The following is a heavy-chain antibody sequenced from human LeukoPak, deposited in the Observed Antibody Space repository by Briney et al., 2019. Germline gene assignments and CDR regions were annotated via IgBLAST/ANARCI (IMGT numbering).Heavy chain of an antibody. J-gene: IGHJ6*02. V-gene: IGHV3-33*01. CDR2: RWYDGSNR. D-gene: IGHD1-14*01. Sequence: GRSLRLSCAASGFTFRSYGMHWVRQAPGKGLEWVEVRWYDGSNRYDAAAVKGRFTISRDNSKNTLYLQMNSLRAEDTAVYYCARGSSPTGYYGMDVWGQGTTVTVSS. CDR3: ARGSSPTGYYGMDV. CDR1: GFTFRSYG.